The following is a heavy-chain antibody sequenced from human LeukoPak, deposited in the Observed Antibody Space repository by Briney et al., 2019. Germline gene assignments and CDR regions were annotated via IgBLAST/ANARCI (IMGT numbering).Heavy chain of an antibody. J-gene: IGHJ3*02. D-gene: IGHD2-2*01. V-gene: IGHV1-69*05. CDR2: IIPIFGTA. Sequence: SVKVSCKASGGTFSSYAISWVRQAPGQGLEWMGGIIPIFGTANYAQKFQGRVTITTDESTSTAYMELSSLRSEDTAVYYCARSCSSTSCYWYAFDIWGQGTMVTVSS. CDR3: ARSCSSTSCYWYAFDI. CDR1: GGTFSSYA.